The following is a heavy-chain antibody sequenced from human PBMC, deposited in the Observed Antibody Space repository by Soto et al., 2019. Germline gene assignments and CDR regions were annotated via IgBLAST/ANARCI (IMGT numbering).Heavy chain of an antibody. J-gene: IGHJ4*02. CDR2: ISAYNGDT. CDR1: GYTFTSYG. CDR3: ARVWAYCSGTSCLDY. D-gene: IGHD2-2*01. V-gene: IGHV1-18*01. Sequence: GASVKVSCKASGYTFTSYGISWVRQAPGQGLEWTGWISAYNGDTNYAQKLQGRLTMTADTSTNTAYMELRSLRSDDTAVYYCARVWAYCSGTSCLDYWGQGTLVTVSS.